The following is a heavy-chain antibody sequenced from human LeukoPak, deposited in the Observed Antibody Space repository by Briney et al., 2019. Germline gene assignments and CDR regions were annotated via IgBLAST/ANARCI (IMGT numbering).Heavy chain of an antibody. CDR3: ARDSRVGSFDI. CDR2: IYYSGST. J-gene: IGHJ3*02. V-gene: IGHV4-61*01. D-gene: IGHD6-13*01. CDR1: GGSISSGSYY. Sequence: PSETLSLTCTVSGGSISSGSYYWSWIRQPPGKGLEWIGYIYYSGSTNYNPSLKSRVTISVDTSKNQFSLKLSSVTAADTAVYYCARDSRVGSFDIWGQGTMVTVSS.